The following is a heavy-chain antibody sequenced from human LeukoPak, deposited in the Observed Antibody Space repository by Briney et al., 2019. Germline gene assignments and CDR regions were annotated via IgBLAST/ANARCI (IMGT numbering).Heavy chain of an antibody. D-gene: IGHD6-19*01. CDR3: VRYSSGDRGYFDY. CDR1: GGSISSYY. CDR2: IYYSGST. Sequence: SETLSLTCTVSGGSISSYYWSWIRQPPGKGLEWIGYIYYSGSTNYNPSLKSRVTISVDTSKNQFSLKLSSVTAADTAVYYCVRYSSGDRGYFDYWGQGTLVTVSS. J-gene: IGHJ4*02. V-gene: IGHV4-59*01.